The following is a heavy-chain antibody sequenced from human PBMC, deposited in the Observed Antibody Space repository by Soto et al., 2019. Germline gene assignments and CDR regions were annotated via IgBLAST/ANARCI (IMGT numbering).Heavy chain of an antibody. CDR3: ARHLSAARSTYYMDV. V-gene: IGHV5-51*01. CDR2: IYPGDSDT. J-gene: IGHJ6*03. Sequence: GESLKISCKGSGYSFTSYWIGWVRQMPGKGLEWMGIIYPGDSDTRYSPSFQGQVTISADKSISTAYLQWSSLKASDTAMYYCARHLSAARSTYYMDVWGKGTTVTVSS. CDR1: GYSFTSYW. D-gene: IGHD6-6*01.